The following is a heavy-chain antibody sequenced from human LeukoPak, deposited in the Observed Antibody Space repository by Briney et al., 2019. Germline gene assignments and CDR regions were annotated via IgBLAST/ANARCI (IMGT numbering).Heavy chain of an antibody. Sequence: WASVKVSCKASGYTFTSYAMHWVRQAPGQRLEWMGWINAGNGNTKYSQKFQGRVTITRDTSASTAYMELSSLRSEDTAVYYCAAQGAGTVGYYYYGMDVWGQGTTVTVSS. CDR2: INAGNGNT. J-gene: IGHJ6*02. D-gene: IGHD6-19*01. CDR1: GYTFTSYA. CDR3: AAQGAGTVGYYYYGMDV. V-gene: IGHV1-3*01.